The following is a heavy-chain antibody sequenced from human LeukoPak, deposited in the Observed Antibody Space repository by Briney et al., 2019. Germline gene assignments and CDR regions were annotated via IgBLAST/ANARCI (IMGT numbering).Heavy chain of an antibody. CDR1: GYSISSGYY. CDR3: ATLREYGWWFDP. D-gene: IGHD2/OR15-2a*01. Sequence: SETLSLTCTVSGYSISSGYYWGWIRQPPGKGLEWIGSIYHSGSTYYNPSLKSRVPISVDTSKNQFSLKLSSVTAADTAVYYCATLREYGWWFDPWGQGTLVAVSS. V-gene: IGHV4-38-2*02. CDR2: IYHSGST. J-gene: IGHJ5*02.